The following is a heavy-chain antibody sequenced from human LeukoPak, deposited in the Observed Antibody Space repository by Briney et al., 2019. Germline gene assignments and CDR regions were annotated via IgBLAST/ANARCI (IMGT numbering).Heavy chain of an antibody. J-gene: IGHJ4*02. D-gene: IGHD6-13*01. CDR3: AKSGGSSSWTRPFDY. Sequence: TGGSLRLSCAASGFTVSSNCMSWVRQAPGKGLEWVSVIYSGGSTYYADSVKGRFTISRDNSKNTLYLQMNSLRAEDTAVYYCAKSGGSSSWTRPFDYWGQTTLVTVSS. CDR2: IYSGGST. CDR1: GFTVSSNC. V-gene: IGHV3-53*01.